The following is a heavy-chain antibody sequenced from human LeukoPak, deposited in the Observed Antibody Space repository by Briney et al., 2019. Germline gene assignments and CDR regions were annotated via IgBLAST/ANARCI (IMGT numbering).Heavy chain of an antibody. J-gene: IGHJ3*02. D-gene: IGHD3-22*01. V-gene: IGHV3-73*01. CDR2: IRSKANSYAT. CDR3: TLRAPKDYYDSSGYSLDAFDI. Sequence: GGSLRLSCAASGFTFSGSAMHWVRQASGKGLEWVGRIRSKANSYATAYAASVKGRFTISRDDSKNTAYLQMNSLKTEDTAVYYCTLRAPKDYYDSSGYSLDAFDIWGQGTMVTASS. CDR1: GFTFSGSA.